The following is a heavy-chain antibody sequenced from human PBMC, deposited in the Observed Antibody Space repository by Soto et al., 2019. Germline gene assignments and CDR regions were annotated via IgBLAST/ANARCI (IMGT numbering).Heavy chain of an antibody. V-gene: IGHV4-34*01. CDR2: INHSGGT. CDR1: GGSFSRHY. CDR3: ARGQLWQQLVFSRLYYYFDL. Sequence: QVQLQQWGAGLLKPSETLSLTCAVYGGSFSRHYWSWIRQPPGKGLEWIGEINHSGGTNYNPSLKSRVAISVDTSKNPFSLNLNSVTAADTAVYYCARGQLWQQLVFSRLYYYFDLWGRGTRVTVSS. J-gene: IGHJ2*01. D-gene: IGHD6-13*01.